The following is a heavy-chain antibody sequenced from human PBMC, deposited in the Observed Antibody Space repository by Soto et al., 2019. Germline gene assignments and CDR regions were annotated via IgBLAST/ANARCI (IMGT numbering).Heavy chain of an antibody. Sequence: GGSLRLSCVASGFAFRNYWMSWVRQAPGKGLEWVANIKQDGSEKYYVDSVKGRFTISRDNAKNSLYLQMNSLRAEDTAVYYCARDVDSYGNTLDYWGQGTLVTVSS. CDR2: IKQDGSEK. CDR1: GFAFRNYW. J-gene: IGHJ4*02. V-gene: IGHV3-7*01. CDR3: ARDVDSYGNTLDY. D-gene: IGHD5-18*01.